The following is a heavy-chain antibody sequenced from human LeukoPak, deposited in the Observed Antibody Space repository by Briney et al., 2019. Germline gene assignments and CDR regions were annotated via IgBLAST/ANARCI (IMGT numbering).Heavy chain of an antibody. CDR1: GFTFDDYG. D-gene: IGHD3-16*01. V-gene: IGHV3-20*01. Sequence: RGGSLRLSCAASGFTFDDYGMSWVRHAPGKGLEGDSGINWNGGSRVYADSVKGRFTISRDNAKNSLYLQMNSLRAEDTALYHCARGGDDTFDYWGQGTLVTVSS. CDR2: INWNGGSR. CDR3: ARGGDDTFDY. J-gene: IGHJ4*02.